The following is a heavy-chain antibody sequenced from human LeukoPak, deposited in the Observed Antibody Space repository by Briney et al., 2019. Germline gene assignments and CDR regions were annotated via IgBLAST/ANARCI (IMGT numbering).Heavy chain of an antibody. J-gene: IGHJ4*02. CDR2: IYYSGST. CDR1: GGSISVGTYY. V-gene: IGHV4-30-4*08. CDR3: ASGAPGDILPRGIDY. D-gene: IGHD3-10*01. Sequence: SETLSLTCTVSGGSISVGTYYWSWIRQPPGKGLEWIGYIYYSGSTYYHPSLKSRVSISVDTSKNQFSLKLSSVTAADTAVYYCASGAPGDILPRGIDYWGQGTLVTVSS.